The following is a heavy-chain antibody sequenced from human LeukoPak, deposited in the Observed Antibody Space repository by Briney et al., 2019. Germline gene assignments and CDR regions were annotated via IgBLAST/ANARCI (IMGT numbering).Heavy chain of an antibody. V-gene: IGHV3-7*01. Sequence: GGSLRLSCAAPGFTFRSYWMSWVRQAPGKGLEWVANINQDGSEKNYVDSVKGRFTIFRDNPKNSLYLEMDSLRVEDTAVYYCAREYDYGDPGIDYWGQGALVTVSS. D-gene: IGHD4-17*01. CDR1: GFTFRSYW. CDR2: INQDGSEK. J-gene: IGHJ4*02. CDR3: AREYDYGDPGIDY.